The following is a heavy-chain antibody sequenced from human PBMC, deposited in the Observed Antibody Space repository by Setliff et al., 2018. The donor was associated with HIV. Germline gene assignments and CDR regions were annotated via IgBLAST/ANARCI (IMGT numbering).Heavy chain of an antibody. V-gene: IGHV1-18*01. J-gene: IGHJ4*02. Sequence: GASVKVSCKTSGYTFNTSAIAWVRQAPGQGLDWVGWISAQNGHTNYAQKVQGRVAMTTDTSMSTAYMELMALRSDDTAMYYCARREPLSRTNYFDYWGQGTLVTVSS. CDR3: ARREPLSRTNYFDY. CDR2: ISAQNGHT. D-gene: IGHD1-26*01. CDR1: GYTFNTSA.